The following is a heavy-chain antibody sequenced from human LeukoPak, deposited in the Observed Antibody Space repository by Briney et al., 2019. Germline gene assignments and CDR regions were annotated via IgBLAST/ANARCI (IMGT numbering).Heavy chain of an antibody. Sequence: GGSLRLSCAVSGFSFSSNCMSWVRQAPGKGLEWVAKIKEDGNEIYYVDSVKGRFTISRDNTKNSLFLQMNSLRAEDTAVYYCARDMRLSSGYALIYYYGMDVWGQGTTVTVSS. CDR2: IKEDGNEI. D-gene: IGHD3-3*01. CDR3: ARDMRLSSGYALIYYYGMDV. V-gene: IGHV3-7*01. CDR1: GFSFSSNC. J-gene: IGHJ6*02.